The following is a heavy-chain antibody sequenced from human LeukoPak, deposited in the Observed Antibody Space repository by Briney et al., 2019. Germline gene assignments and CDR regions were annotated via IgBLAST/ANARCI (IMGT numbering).Heavy chain of an antibody. CDR1: GFTFSSYG. V-gene: IGHV3-30*18. Sequence: SGGSLRLSCAASGFTFSSYGMHWVRQAPGKGLGWVAVISYDGSNKYYADSMKGRFTISRDNSKNTLYLQMNSLRAEDTAVYYCAKEARWWELMYYFDYWGQGTLVTVSS. CDR3: AKEARWWELMYYFDY. CDR2: ISYDGSNK. D-gene: IGHD1-26*01. J-gene: IGHJ4*02.